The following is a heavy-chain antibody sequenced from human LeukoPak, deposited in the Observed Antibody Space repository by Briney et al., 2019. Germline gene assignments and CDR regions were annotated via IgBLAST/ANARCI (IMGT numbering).Heavy chain of an antibody. Sequence: GGSLRLSCAASGFTFSSYGMHWVRQAPGKGLEWVAVISYDGSNKYYADSVKGRFTISRDNSKNTLYLQMNSLRAEDTAVYYCARDPHPVSRWPRGYFDYWGQGTLVTVSS. J-gene: IGHJ4*02. CDR3: ARDPHPVSRWPRGYFDY. CDR2: ISYDGSNK. CDR1: GFTFSSYG. D-gene: IGHD4-23*01. V-gene: IGHV3-30*03.